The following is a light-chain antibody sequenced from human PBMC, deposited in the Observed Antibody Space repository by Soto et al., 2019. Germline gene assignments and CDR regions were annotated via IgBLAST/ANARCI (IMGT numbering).Light chain of an antibody. Sequence: QSALTQPPSVSGSPGQSFTISCTGTSSDVGGYNYVSWYQQHPGKAPKLMIYDVSKGPSGVPDRFSGSKSGNTASLTISGLKAEDEADSYCSPYEGSYTWVFGGGTKLTFL. CDR3: SPYEGSYTWV. CDR2: DVS. CDR1: SSDVGGYNY. V-gene: IGLV2-11*01. J-gene: IGLJ2*01.